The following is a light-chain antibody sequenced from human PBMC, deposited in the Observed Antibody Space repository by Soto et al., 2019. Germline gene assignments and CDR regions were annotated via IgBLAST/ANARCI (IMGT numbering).Light chain of an antibody. CDR1: SGVVTSGHY. CDR3: LLSYSNTRV. J-gene: IGLJ3*02. CDR2: DTA. V-gene: IGLV7-46*01. Sequence: QAVVTQEPSLTVSPGGTVTLTCGSSSGVVTSGHYPYWFQQKPGQAPRTLIYDTANKHSWTPARFSGSLLGGKAALTLSGAQPDDEADYYCLLSYSNTRVFGGGTTVTVL.